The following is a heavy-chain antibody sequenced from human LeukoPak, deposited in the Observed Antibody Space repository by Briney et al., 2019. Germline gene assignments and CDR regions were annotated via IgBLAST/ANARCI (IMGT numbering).Heavy chain of an antibody. Sequence: SVKVSCKASGGTFSSYTISWVRQAPGQGLEWMGRIIPILGIANYAQKFQGRVTITADKSTSTAYIQLSSLRSEDTAVYYCARDKGLAPHHDAFDIWGQGTMVTVSS. CDR3: ARDKGLAPHHDAFDI. CDR1: GGTFSSYT. D-gene: IGHD6-6*01. J-gene: IGHJ3*02. V-gene: IGHV1-69*04. CDR2: IIPILGIA.